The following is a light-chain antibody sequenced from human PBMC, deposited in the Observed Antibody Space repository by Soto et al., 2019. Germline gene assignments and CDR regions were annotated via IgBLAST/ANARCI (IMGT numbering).Light chain of an antibody. Sequence: EIVLTQSPATLSLSPGERATLSCRAGQSVSSYLAWYQQKPGQAPRLLIYDASNRATGIPARFSGSGSGTDFTLTISSLEPEDFAVYYCQQGDTFGQGTKLEI. CDR1: QSVSSY. V-gene: IGKV3-11*01. CDR3: QQGDT. J-gene: IGKJ2*01. CDR2: DAS.